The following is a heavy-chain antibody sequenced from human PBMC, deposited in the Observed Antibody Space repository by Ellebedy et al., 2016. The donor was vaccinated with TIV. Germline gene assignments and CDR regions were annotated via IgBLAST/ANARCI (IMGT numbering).Heavy chain of an antibody. CDR2: ISTDSSII. Sequence: GGSLRLSCAASGFAFSGYWMGWVRQAPGKGLEWVSYISTDSSIIYYVDSVKGRFTISRDSARSSLYLQMNSLRDEDTAVYYCAKERVPGTRVFDYWGPGALVTVSS. V-gene: IGHV3-48*02. D-gene: IGHD1-26*01. CDR3: AKERVPGTRVFDY. J-gene: IGHJ4*02. CDR1: GFAFSGYW.